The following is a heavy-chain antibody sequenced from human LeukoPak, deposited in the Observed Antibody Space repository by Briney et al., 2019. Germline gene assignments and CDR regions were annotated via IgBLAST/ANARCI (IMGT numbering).Heavy chain of an antibody. D-gene: IGHD2-2*01. Sequence: PGGSLRLSCAASGFTFSSYGMHWVRQAPGKGLEWVAFIRYDGSNKYYADSVKGRFTVSRDNSKNTLYLQMNSLRAEDTAVYYCAKSPSGSSQYFQHWGQGTLVTVSS. CDR3: AKSPSGSSQYFQH. J-gene: IGHJ1*01. CDR2: IRYDGSNK. V-gene: IGHV3-30*02. CDR1: GFTFSSYG.